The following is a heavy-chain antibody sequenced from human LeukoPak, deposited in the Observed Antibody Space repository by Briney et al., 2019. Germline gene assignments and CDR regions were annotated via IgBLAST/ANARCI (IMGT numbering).Heavy chain of an antibody. CDR1: GSTFSSYA. CDR2: ISGSGGST. Sequence: GGPLRLSCEASGSTFSSYAMSWVRQAPGKGLEWVSAISGSGGSTYYADSVKGRFTISRDNSKNTLYLQMNSLRAEDTAVYYCAKDSSGKIAAAGTDYWGQGTLVTVSS. J-gene: IGHJ4*02. V-gene: IGHV3-23*01. D-gene: IGHD6-13*01. CDR3: AKDSSGKIAAAGTDY.